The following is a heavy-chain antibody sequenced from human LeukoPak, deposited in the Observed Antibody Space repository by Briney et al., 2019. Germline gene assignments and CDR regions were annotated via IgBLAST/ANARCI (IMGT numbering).Heavy chain of an antibody. V-gene: IGHV5-51*01. D-gene: IGHD4-17*01. CDR2: MYPGDSDT. CDR3: ARGDYGDFRVFYTLFDY. Sequence: GESLRISCKGSGYTFTNYWIGWVRQMPGKGLEWMGIMYPGDSDTRYSPSFQGQVTISADKSISTAYLQWSSLKASDTAMYYCARGDYGDFRVFYTLFDYWGQGTLVTVSS. J-gene: IGHJ4*02. CDR1: GYTFTNYW.